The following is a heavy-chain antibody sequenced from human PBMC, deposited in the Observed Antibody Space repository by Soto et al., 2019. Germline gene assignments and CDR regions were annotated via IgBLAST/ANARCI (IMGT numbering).Heavy chain of an antibody. CDR3: ARENCSGSSCYARPDY. Sequence: ASVKVSCKASGGTFSSYAISWVRQAPGQGLQWMGGIIPIFGTANYAQKFQGRVTITADESTSTAYMELSSLRSEDTVVYYCARENCSGSSCYARPDYWGPGTLVTVSS. V-gene: IGHV1-69*13. CDR2: IIPIFGTA. J-gene: IGHJ4*02. D-gene: IGHD2-15*01. CDR1: GGTFSSYA.